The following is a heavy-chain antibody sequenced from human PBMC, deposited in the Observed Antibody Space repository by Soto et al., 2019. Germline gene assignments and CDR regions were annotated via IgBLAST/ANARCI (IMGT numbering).Heavy chain of an antibody. CDR3: ARDGLTAFGMFPPWDVDV. D-gene: IGHD3-3*01. J-gene: IGHJ6*02. CDR1: GFTFNSHT. Sequence: QVQLVESGGGVVQWGGSVRLSCTASGFTFNSHTMHWVRQAPGEGLEWVAVISYDGSYKFYADSVKGRFTISRGNSKSTFYRQMNRLRAADTAIYYCARDGLTAFGMFPPWDVDVWGQGTTVTVSS. V-gene: IGHV3-30-3*01. CDR2: ISYDGSYK.